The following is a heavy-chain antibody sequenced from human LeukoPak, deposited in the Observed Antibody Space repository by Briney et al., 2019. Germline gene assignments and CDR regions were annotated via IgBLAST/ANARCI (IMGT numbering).Heavy chain of an antibody. D-gene: IGHD3-22*01. V-gene: IGHV4-38-2*02. CDR2: IYHSGST. J-gene: IGHJ3*02. CDR1: GYSISSGYY. Sequence: SETLSLTCTVSGYSISSGYYWGWIRQPPGKGLEWIGSIYHSGSTYYNPSLKSRVTISVDTSKNQFSLKLSSGTAADTAVYYCARAVRIYDSSGYYHAFDIWGQGTMVTVSS. CDR3: ARAVRIYDSSGYYHAFDI.